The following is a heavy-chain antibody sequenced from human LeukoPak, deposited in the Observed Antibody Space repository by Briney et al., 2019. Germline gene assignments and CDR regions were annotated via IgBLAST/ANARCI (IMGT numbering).Heavy chain of an antibody. V-gene: IGHV3-9*01. CDR1: GFNFDDYA. J-gene: IGHJ2*01. CDR3: TRRAARWQFDL. D-gene: IGHD5-24*01. CDR2: INWKTGNG. Sequence: GGSLRLSCAVSGFNFDDYAMHWVRQAPGRGLEWVSGINWKTGNGIYADSVKGRFTISRDNAKNSLYLRMSSLRAEDTALYYCTRRAARWQFDLWGRGTLLTVSS.